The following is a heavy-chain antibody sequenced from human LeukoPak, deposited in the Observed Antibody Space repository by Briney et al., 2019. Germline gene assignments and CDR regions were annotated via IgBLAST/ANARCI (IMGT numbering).Heavy chain of an antibody. Sequence: SETLSLTCTVSGGSISSSSYYWGWIRQPPGKGLEWIGSIYYSGSTYYNPSLKSRVTISVDTSKNQFSLKLSSVTAADTAVYYCARQNTRGTRKAGFDPWGQGTLVTVSS. D-gene: IGHD2-2*01. V-gene: IGHV4-39*01. CDR3: ARQNTRGTRKAGFDP. CDR1: GGSISSSSYY. J-gene: IGHJ5*02. CDR2: IYYSGST.